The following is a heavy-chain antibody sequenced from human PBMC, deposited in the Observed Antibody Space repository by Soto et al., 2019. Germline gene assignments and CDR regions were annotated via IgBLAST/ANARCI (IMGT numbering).Heavy chain of an antibody. CDR1: GYSISSGYY. Sequence: SETLSLTCTVSGYSISSGYYWGWIRQPPGKGLEWIGSIYHSGSTYYNPSLKSRVTISVDTSKNQFSLKLSSVTAADTAVYYCARERALAAAGLGYYYYYGMDVWGQGTTVTVSS. CDR2: IYHSGST. V-gene: IGHV4-38-2*02. CDR3: ARERALAAAGLGYYYYYGMDV. J-gene: IGHJ6*02. D-gene: IGHD6-13*01.